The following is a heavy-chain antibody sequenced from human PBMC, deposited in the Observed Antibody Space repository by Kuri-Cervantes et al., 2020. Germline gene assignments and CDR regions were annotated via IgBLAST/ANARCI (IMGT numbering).Heavy chain of an antibody. V-gene: IGHV4-4*07. D-gene: IGHD6-6*01. CDR2: IYTSGST. J-gene: IGHJ4*02. CDR1: GGSISSYY. Sequence: SETLSLTCTVSGGSISSYYWSWIRQPAGKGLEWIGRIYTSGSTNYNPSLKSRVTISVDKSKNQFSLKLSSVTAADTAVYYCARTSIAALDFGYWGQGTLVTVSS. CDR3: ARTSIAALDFGY.